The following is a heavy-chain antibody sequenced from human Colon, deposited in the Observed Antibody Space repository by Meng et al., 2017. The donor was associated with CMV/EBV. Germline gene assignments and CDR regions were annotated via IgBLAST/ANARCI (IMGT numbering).Heavy chain of an antibody. D-gene: IGHD2-2*01. J-gene: IGHJ4*02. V-gene: IGHV3-53*01. CDR1: GLAVSDNY. CDR3: APDVPQPLAQIDY. Sequence: GESLKISCAASGLAVSDNYMNWVRQAPGKGLEWVSVIYSGGSAYYTDSVKGRFTISRDNAKNTVYLQMNSLRAEDTAVYYCAPDVPQPLAQIDYWGQGTLVTVSS. CDR2: IYSGGSA.